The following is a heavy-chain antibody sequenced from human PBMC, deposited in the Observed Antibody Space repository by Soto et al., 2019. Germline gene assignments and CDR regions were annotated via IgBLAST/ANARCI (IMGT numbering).Heavy chain of an antibody. CDR1: GFTLGEYA. CDR2: IRSKAYGGTT. CDR3: TRGGRYYYEPFDY. Sequence: GAQSVFCTTSGFTLGEYAMSRFRQAPGKGLEWVGFIRSKAYGGTTEYAAPVKGRFTISRDDSKSIAYLQMNSLKTEDTAVYYWTRGGRYYYEPFDYWGQGTLATVSS. V-gene: IGHV3-49*03. J-gene: IGHJ4*02. D-gene: IGHD3-22*01.